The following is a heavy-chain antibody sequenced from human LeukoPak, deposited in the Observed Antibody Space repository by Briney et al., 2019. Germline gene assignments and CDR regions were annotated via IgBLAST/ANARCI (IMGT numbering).Heavy chain of an antibody. D-gene: IGHD1-26*01. V-gene: IGHV4-59*01. Sequence: PSETLSLTCTVSGGSLSSYYWSWIRQPPGKGLEWIGYIYYSGSTNYNLSLKSRVTISVDTSKNQFSLKLSSVTAADTAVYYCARESGSRPWNWFDPWGQGTLVTVSS. J-gene: IGHJ5*02. CDR2: IYYSGST. CDR3: ARESGSRPWNWFDP. CDR1: GGSLSSYY.